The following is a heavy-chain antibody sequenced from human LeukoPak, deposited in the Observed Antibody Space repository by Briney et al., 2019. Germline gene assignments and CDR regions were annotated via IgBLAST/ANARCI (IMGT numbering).Heavy chain of an antibody. J-gene: IGHJ6*02. CDR2: ISAYNGNT. CDR1: GYTFTSFG. D-gene: IGHD6-13*01. CDR3: ARDTPESSSWYGGYYYGMDV. Sequence: ASVKVSCKASGYTFTSFGISWVRQAPGQGLEWMGWISAYNGNTNYAQKLQGRVTMTTDTSTSTAYMELRSLRSDDTAVYYCARDTPESSSWYGGYYYGMDVWGQGTTVPVSS. V-gene: IGHV1-18*01.